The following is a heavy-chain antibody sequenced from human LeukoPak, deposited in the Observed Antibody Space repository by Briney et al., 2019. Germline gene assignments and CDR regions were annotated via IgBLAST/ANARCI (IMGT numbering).Heavy chain of an antibody. D-gene: IGHD2-2*02. J-gene: IGHJ4*02. CDR1: GGTFSSYA. CDR2: IIPIFGTA. V-gene: IGHV1-69*05. Sequence: WASVKVSSKASGGTFSSYAISWVRQAPGQGLEWMGGIIPIFGTANYAQKFQGRVTITTDESTSTAYMELSSLRSEDTAVYYCAVSGYCSSTSCYTLYFDYWGQGTLVTVSS. CDR3: AVSGYCSSTSCYTLYFDY.